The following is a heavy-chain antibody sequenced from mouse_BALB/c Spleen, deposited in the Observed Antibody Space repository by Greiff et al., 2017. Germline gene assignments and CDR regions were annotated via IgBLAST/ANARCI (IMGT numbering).Heavy chain of an antibody. J-gene: IGHJ1*01. CDR1: GFTFSSYA. CDR2: ISSGGST. Sequence: EVKLVESGGGLVKPGGSLKLSCAASGFTFSSYAMSWVRQTPEKRLEWVASISSGGSTYYPDSVKGRFTISRDNARNILYLQMSSLRSEDTAMYYCARGYYGSSYWYFDVWGAGTTVTVSS. CDR3: ARGYYGSSYWYFDV. V-gene: IGHV5-6-5*01. D-gene: IGHD1-1*01.